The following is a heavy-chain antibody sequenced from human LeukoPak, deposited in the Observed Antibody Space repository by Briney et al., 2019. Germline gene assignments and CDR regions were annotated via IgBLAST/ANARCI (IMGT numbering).Heavy chain of an antibody. CDR1: GYTFTSYA. V-gene: IGHV1-3*01. CDR3: ARLRRYYGSGSYYNPYYYYYGMDV. CDR2: INAGSGNT. J-gene: IGHJ6*02. Sequence: GASVKVSCKASGYTFTSYAMHWVRQAPGQRLEWMGWINAGSGNTKYSQKFQGRVTITRDTSASTAYMELSSLRSEDTAVYYCARLRRYYGSGSYYNPYYYYYGMDVWGQGTTVTVSS. D-gene: IGHD3-10*01.